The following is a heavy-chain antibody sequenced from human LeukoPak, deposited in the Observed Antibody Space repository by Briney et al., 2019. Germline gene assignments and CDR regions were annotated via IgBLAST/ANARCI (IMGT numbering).Heavy chain of an antibody. V-gene: IGHV1-18*01. Sequence: GASVKVSCKASGYTFTSYGISWVRQAPGQGLEWMGWISAYNGNTNYAQKLQGRVTMTTDTSTSTAYMELRSLRSDDTAVYYCAMLPLGYCSGGSCYPRLAGWGQGTLVTVSS. J-gene: IGHJ4*02. CDR2: ISAYNGNT. CDR1: GYTFTSYG. D-gene: IGHD2-15*01. CDR3: AMLPLGYCSGGSCYPRLAG.